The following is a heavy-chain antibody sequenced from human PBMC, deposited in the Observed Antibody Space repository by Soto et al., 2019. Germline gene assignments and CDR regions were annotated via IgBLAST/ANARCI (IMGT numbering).Heavy chain of an antibody. J-gene: IGHJ5*02. Sequence: SGPTLVNPTQTLTLTCTFSGFSLSTSGVCVSWIRQPPGKALEWLALIDWDDDKYYSTSLKTRLTISKDTSKNQVVLTMTNMDPVDTATYYCARGYGDYVMGDWFDPWGQGTQVTVSS. CDR1: GFSLSTSGVC. V-gene: IGHV2-70*01. CDR2: IDWDDDK. CDR3: ARGYGDYVMGDWFDP. D-gene: IGHD4-17*01.